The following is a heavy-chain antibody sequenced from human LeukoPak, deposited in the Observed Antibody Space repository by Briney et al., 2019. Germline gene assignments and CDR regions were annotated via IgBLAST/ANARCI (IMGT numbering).Heavy chain of an antibody. D-gene: IGHD1-1*01. CDR3: AKTPGYSDYSMDV. J-gene: IGHJ6*03. CDR2: ISGSGVNT. CDR1: GFTFSSYA. V-gene: IGHV3-23*01. Sequence: PGGSLRLSCAASGFTFSSYAMNWVRQAPGKGLEWVSTISGSGVNTYFADSVKGRFTISRDNSKNTLYLQMNTLRAEDTAVYYCAKTPGYSDYSMDVWGKGTRVTVSS.